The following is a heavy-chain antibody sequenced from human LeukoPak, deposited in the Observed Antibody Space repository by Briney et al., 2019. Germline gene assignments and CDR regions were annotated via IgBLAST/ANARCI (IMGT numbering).Heavy chain of an antibody. CDR2: IRYDGSNK. CDR3: AKDGSPKHVDFDY. CDR1: GFTFSSYG. Sequence: GRSLRLSCAASGFTFSSYGMHWVRQAPGKGLEWVAFIRYDGSNKYYADSVKGRFTISRDNSKNTLYLQMNSLRAEDTAVYYCAKDGSPKHVDFDYWGQGTLVTVSS. V-gene: IGHV3-30*02. J-gene: IGHJ4*02. D-gene: IGHD3-10*01.